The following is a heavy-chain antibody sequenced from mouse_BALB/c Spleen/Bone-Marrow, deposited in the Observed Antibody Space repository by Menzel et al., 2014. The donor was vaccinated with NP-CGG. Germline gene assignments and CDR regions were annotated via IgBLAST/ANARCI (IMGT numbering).Heavy chain of an antibody. J-gene: IGHJ4*01. CDR1: GYTFTSYT. CDR2: INPSSGYT. CDR3: ARRTGPYYGNYDAMDY. Sequence: QVQLQQSAAELARPGASVKMSCKASGYTFTSYTMHWVKQRPGQGLEWIGYINPSSGYTEYNQKFMDKTTLTADKSSSTAYMQLSSLTSEDSAVYYCARRTGPYYGNYDAMDYWGQGTSVTVSS. V-gene: IGHV1-4*02. D-gene: IGHD2-10*01.